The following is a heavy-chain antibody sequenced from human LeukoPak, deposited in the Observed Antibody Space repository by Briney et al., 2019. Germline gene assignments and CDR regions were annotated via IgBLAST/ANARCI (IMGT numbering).Heavy chain of an antibody. D-gene: IGHD3-22*01. V-gene: IGHV4-39*01. Sequence: PSEALSLTCTVSGGSISSSSYYWGWIRQPPGKGLEWIGSIYYSGSTYYNPSLKSRVTISVDTSKNQFSLKLSSVTAADTAVYYCARRGDSSGHGPHNWFDPWGQGTLVTVSS. J-gene: IGHJ5*02. CDR2: IYYSGST. CDR1: GGSISSSSYY. CDR3: ARRGDSSGHGPHNWFDP.